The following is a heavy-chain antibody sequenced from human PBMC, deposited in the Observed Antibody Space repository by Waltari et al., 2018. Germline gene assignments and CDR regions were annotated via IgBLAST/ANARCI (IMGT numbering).Heavy chain of an antibody. CDR2: INPNSGGT. CDR3: AREVWFGELGSRYFDY. V-gene: IGHV1-2*02. Sequence: QVQLVQSGAEVKKPGASVTVSCQASGYTFTGYYMHWVRQAPGPGLEWMGWINPNSGGTNYAQKFQGRVTMTRDTSISTAYMELSRLRSDDTAVYYCAREVWFGELGSRYFDYWGQGTLVTVSS. D-gene: IGHD3-10*01. J-gene: IGHJ4*02. CDR1: GYTFTGYY.